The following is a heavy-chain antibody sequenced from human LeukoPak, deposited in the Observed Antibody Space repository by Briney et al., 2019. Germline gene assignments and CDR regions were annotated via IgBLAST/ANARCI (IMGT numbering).Heavy chain of an antibody. CDR2: INHSGST. J-gene: IGHJ4*02. Sequence: SETLSLTCAVYGGSFSGYYWSWIRQPPGKGLEWNGEINHSGSTNYNPSLKSRVTISVDTSKNQFSLKLSSMTAADTAVYYCAGSSSWYDPLDYWGKGTLVTVSS. CDR3: AGSSSWYDPLDY. V-gene: IGHV4-34*01. CDR1: GGSFSGYY. D-gene: IGHD6-13*01.